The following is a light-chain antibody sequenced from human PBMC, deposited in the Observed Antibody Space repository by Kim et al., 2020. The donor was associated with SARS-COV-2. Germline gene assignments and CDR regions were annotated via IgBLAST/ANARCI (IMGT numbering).Light chain of an antibody. CDR1: DIVRNN. CDR2: YDS. J-gene: IGLJ2*01. CDR3: QIWNSSSHHPV. Sequence: APGKTARITCGGSDIVRNNAHWYQQKPGPAPVVVINYDSDRPSGIPERFSGSNSGNTATLTISRVEVADEADYYCQIWNSSSHHPVFVGGTQLTVL. V-gene: IGLV3-21*04.